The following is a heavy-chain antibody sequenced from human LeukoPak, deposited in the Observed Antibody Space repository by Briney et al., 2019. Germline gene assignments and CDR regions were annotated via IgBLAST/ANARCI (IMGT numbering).Heavy chain of an antibody. Sequence: SETLSLTCTVSGGSISSSSYYWGWIRQPPGKGLEWIGSFYYSGSTYYNPSLKSRVTMSVDTSKNQFSLKLSSVTAADTAVYYCARGAYDVWQQLSHWGYYYYYGMDVWGQGTTVTVSS. CDR1: GGSISSSSYY. CDR2: FYYSGST. D-gene: IGHD6-13*01. V-gene: IGHV4-39*01. CDR3: ARGAYDVWQQLSHWGYYYYYGMDV. J-gene: IGHJ6*02.